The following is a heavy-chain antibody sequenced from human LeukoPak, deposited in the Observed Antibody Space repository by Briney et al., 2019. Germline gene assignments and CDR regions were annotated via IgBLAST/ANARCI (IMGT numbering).Heavy chain of an antibody. CDR3: GKDCGELFYRPFDS. Sequence: GGSLRLSCAASGFSFKTYDMNWVRQAPGKGLEWVSTISGRDGTTHYADSVKGRFTISRDNSKNTLYLQMNSLRADDTAVYYCGKDCGELFYRPFDSWGQGILVTVSS. V-gene: IGHV3-23*01. CDR1: GFSFKTYD. D-gene: IGHD3-10*01. CDR2: ISGRDGTT. J-gene: IGHJ4*02.